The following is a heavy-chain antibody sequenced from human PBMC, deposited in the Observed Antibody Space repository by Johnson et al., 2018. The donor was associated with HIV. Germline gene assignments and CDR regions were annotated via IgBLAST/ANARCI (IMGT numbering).Heavy chain of an antibody. CDR1: GFTFDDYA. J-gene: IGHJ3*02. V-gene: IGHV3-9*01. CDR3: AQKAVAGTFTDAFDI. D-gene: IGHD6-19*01. CDR2: ISWNSGSI. Sequence: VLLVESGGGLVQPGRSLRLSCAASGFTFDDYAMHWVRQAPGKGLEWVSGISWNSGSIGYADSVKGRFTISRDNAKNSLYLQMNSLRAEDTALYYCAQKAVAGTFTDAFDIWGQGTMVTVSS.